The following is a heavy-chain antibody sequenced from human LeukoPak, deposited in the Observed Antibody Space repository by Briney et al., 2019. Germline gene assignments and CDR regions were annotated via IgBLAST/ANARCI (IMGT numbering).Heavy chain of an antibody. Sequence: GGSLRLSCAASGFTFSSYGMHWVRQAPGKGLEWVTVIWYDGSNKYYADSVKGRFTISRDNSKNTLYLQMSSLRAEDTAVYYCAKDMASRDDYSNLFDYWGQGTLVTVSS. CDR2: IWYDGSNK. D-gene: IGHD4-11*01. J-gene: IGHJ4*02. CDR1: GFTFSSYG. V-gene: IGHV3-30*02. CDR3: AKDMASRDDYSNLFDY.